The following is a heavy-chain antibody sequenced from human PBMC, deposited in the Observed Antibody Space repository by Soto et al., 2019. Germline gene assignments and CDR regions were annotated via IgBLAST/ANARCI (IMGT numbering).Heavy chain of an antibody. D-gene: IGHD5-12*01. V-gene: IGHV4-39*01. J-gene: IGHJ6*02. CDR2: MFYSGSS. CDR3: ARHYTSLQLATDYFYYYGMDV. Sequence: QLQLQESGPRLVKPSETLSLTCTVSGGSISSSIYYWGWIRQPPGKGLEWIGSMFYSGSSYYNPSLKSRVTISVDTSKNQFSLKLSSVTAADTAVYYCARHYTSLQLATDYFYYYGMDVWGQGTTVTVSS. CDR1: GGSISSSIYY.